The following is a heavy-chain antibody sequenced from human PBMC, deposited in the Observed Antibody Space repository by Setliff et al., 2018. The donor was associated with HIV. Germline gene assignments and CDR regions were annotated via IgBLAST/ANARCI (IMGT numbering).Heavy chain of an antibody. CDR1: GGTFSTYV. Sequence: ASVKVSCKTSGGTFSTYVITWVRQAPGQGLEWMGGMLPILGMGDFAQKFQGRVTMTTDTSTSTAYMELRSLRSDDTAAYYCARDPFLDYYDDSGYPGGAFDIWGQGTMVTVSS. J-gene: IGHJ3*02. CDR3: ARDPFLDYYDDSGYPGGAFDI. V-gene: IGHV1-69*10. CDR2: MLPILGMG. D-gene: IGHD3-22*01.